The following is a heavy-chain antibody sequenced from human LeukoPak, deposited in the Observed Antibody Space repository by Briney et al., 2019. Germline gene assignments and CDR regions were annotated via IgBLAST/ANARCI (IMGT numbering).Heavy chain of an antibody. CDR1: GYSFTSYW. CDR2: IYPGDSDT. Sequence: GASLKISCKGSGYSFTSYWIGWVRQMPGKGLEWMGIIYPGDSDTRYSPSFQGQVIISVDKSISTAYLQWSSLKASDTATYYCATATTVVRMNYFYGMDVWGQGTTVTVSS. CDR3: ATATTVVRMNYFYGMDV. J-gene: IGHJ6*02. V-gene: IGHV5-51*01. D-gene: IGHD4-23*01.